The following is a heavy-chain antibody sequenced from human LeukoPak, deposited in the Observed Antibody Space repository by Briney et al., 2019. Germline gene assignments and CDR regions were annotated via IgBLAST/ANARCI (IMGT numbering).Heavy chain of an antibody. D-gene: IGHD3-10*01. CDR3: ARFAAGGSYYYYMDV. CDR1: GFTFNKFA. Sequence: GGSLRLSCAASGFTFNKFAMSWVRQAPGKGLEWVSGISGSGGSPYYEDSVKGRFTISRDNSKNTLYLQMNSLRADDTAVYYCARFAAGGSYYYYMDVWGKGTTVTVSS. CDR2: ISGSGGSP. J-gene: IGHJ6*03. V-gene: IGHV3-23*01.